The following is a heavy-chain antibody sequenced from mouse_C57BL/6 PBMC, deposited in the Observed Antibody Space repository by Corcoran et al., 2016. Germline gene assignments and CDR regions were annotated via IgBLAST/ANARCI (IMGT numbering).Heavy chain of an antibody. D-gene: IGHD1-1*01. Sequence: EVQLQQSGPELVKPGASVKISCKSSGYTFTDYYMNWVKQSHGKSLEWIGDINTNNGGTSYNQKFKGKATLTVDKSSSTAYMELRSLTSEDSAVYYCARGDYYGSSYVEGFAYWGQGTLVTVSA. CDR2: INTNNGGT. V-gene: IGHV1-26*01. CDR1: GYTFTDYY. CDR3: ARGDYYGSSYVEGFAY. J-gene: IGHJ3*01.